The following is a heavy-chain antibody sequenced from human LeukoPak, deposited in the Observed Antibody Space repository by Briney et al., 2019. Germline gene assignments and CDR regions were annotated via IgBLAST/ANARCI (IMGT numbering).Heavy chain of an antibody. D-gene: IGHD3-22*01. V-gene: IGHV4-39*01. CDR2: ISYGGST. CDR3: ARQYYYDSSGPFHH. Sequence: SETLSLTCTVSGGSISSNSNYWAWIRQPPGRGLEWIGSISYGGSTYYSPSLESRVTISVDTSKNQFSLKLSSVTAADTAVYYCARQYYYDSSGPFHHWGQGTLVTVSS. J-gene: IGHJ1*01. CDR1: GGSISSNSNY.